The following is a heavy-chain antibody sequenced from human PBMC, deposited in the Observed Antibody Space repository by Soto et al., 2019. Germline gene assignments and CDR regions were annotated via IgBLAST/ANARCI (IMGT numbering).Heavy chain of an antibody. V-gene: IGHV3-30*18. J-gene: IGHJ4*02. CDR3: ANIRNVVYANNAY. D-gene: IGHD2-8*02. Sequence: PGGSLRLSCAASGFTFGSYGMHWVRQAPGKGLEWVAVISYDGSNKYYADSVRGRFAISRDNSNNMLYLQMNSLRAEDTAVYYCANIRNVVYANNAYWGQGTLVTVSS. CDR1: GFTFGSYG. CDR2: ISYDGSNK.